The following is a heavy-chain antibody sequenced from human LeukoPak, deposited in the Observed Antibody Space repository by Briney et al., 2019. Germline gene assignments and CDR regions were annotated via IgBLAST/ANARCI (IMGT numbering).Heavy chain of an antibody. J-gene: IGHJ6*03. CDR3: AKARVRYYYYYMDV. V-gene: IGHV3-23*01. CDR1: GFTFRSYG. Sequence: GGTLRLSCAASGFTFRSYGMSWVRQAPGKGLEWVSAISGSGGSTYYADSVKGRFTISRDNSKNTLYLQMNSLRAEDTAVYYCAKARVRYYYYYMDVWGKGTTVTISS. D-gene: IGHD4/OR15-4a*01. CDR2: ISGSGGST.